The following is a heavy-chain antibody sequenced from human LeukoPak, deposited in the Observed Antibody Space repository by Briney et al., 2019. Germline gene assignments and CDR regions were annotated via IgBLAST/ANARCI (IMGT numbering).Heavy chain of an antibody. V-gene: IGHV3-30*18. D-gene: IGHD3-10*01. CDR3: AKDLSGSGSYLGL. J-gene: IGHJ4*02. CDR1: GFTFSSYG. Sequence: GGSLRLSCAASGFTFSSYGMHWVRQAPGKGQEWVALISYDGSNKYYADTVEGRFTISRDNSKNTLYLQMNSLRAEDTAVYYCAKDLSGSGSYLGLWGQGTLVTVSS. CDR2: ISYDGSNK.